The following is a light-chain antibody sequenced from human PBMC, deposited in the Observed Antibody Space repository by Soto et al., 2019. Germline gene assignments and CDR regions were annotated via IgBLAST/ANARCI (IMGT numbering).Light chain of an antibody. J-gene: IGKJ2*01. V-gene: IGKV3-20*01. CDR1: QSVSSNY. CDR3: QQYGRSPYT. Sequence: EIVLTQSPGTLSLSPGEGATLSCRASQSVSSNYLAWYQQRPGQSPRLLIYGASRRASDIPDRFSGSGSGTVFTLTISRLEPEDFAVYYCQQYGRSPYTFGQGTKLET. CDR2: GAS.